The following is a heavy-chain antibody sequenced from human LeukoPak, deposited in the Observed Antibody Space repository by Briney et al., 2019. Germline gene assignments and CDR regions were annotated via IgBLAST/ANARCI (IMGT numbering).Heavy chain of an antibody. CDR1: GFTFSAYA. CDR2: ISNNGGSS. Sequence: PGGSLRLSCSASGFTFSAYAMYWVRQAPGKGLEYVSGISNNGGSSFYADSVKGRFTIPRDNSKNTLYLQMSSLGAEDTAVYYCVKITSVTGGDCWGQGTRLTVSS. D-gene: IGHD1-1*01. V-gene: IGHV3-64D*09. CDR3: VKITSVTGGDC. J-gene: IGHJ4*02.